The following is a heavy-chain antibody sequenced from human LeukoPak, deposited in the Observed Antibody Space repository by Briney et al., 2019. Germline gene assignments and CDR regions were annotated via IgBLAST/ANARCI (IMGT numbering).Heavy chain of an antibody. CDR3: VKETFTVTSPFDS. CDR1: GFTFSAYA. V-gene: IGHV3-64D*09. Sequence: PGGSLRLSCSASGFTFSAYAMHWVRQAPGKGLEYVSAINSNGGSTYYADSVKGRFTISRDNSKNTVFLQMSSLRVEDTAAYYCVKETFTVTSPFDSWGQGTQVTVSS. CDR2: INSNGGST. J-gene: IGHJ4*02. D-gene: IGHD3-16*01.